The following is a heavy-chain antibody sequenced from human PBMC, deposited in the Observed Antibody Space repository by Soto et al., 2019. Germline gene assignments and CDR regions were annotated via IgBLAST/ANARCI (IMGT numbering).Heavy chain of an antibody. J-gene: IGHJ5*02. CDR2: ISAYNGNT. CDR3: ARDLLASVASFRSFGNWFDP. V-gene: IGHV1-18*01. D-gene: IGHD3-10*01. CDR1: GYTFTSYG. Sequence: QVQLVQSGAEVKKPGASVKVSCKASGYTFTSYGISWVRQAPGQGLEWMGWISAYNGNTNYAQKLQGRVTMTTDTSTSTAYMELRSLRSDVTAVYYCARDLLASVASFRSFGNWFDPWGQGTLVTVSS.